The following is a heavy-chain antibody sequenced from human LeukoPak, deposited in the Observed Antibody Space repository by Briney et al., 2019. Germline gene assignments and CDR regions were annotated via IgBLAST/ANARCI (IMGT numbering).Heavy chain of an antibody. D-gene: IGHD3-3*01. Sequence: ASVKVSCKSSAYTFTTYGISWVRQAPGQGLEWMGWISAYNGNTNYAQKLQGRVTMTTDTSTSTAYMELSSLRSEDTAVYYCARARYDFRYYYMDVWGKGPRSPSP. CDR2: ISAYNGNT. V-gene: IGHV1-18*01. J-gene: IGHJ6*03. CDR1: AYTFTTYG. CDR3: ARARYDFRYYYMDV.